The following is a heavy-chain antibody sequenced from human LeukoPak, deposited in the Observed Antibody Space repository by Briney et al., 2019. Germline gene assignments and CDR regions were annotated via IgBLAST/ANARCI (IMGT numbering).Heavy chain of an antibody. V-gene: IGHV3-48*02. CDR3: ASENIGEVSAVRDAFDI. D-gene: IGHD2-21*01. J-gene: IGHJ3*02. CDR2: ISSGSSTI. CDR1: GSSFSSYS. Sequence: GGSLRLSCAASGSSFSSYSMNWVSQAPGKGLEWVSYISSGSSTIYYADSVKGRFTISRDNAKNSLCLQMNSLKEEDTAVYYCASENIGEVSAVRDAFDIWGQGTMVTVSS.